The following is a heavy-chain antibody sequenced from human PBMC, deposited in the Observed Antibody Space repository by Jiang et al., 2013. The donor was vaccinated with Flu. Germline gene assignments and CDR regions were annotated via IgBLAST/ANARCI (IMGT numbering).Heavy chain of an antibody. Sequence: SGFTFSSYAMHWVRQAPGKGLEWWQLYHMMEAINTTQTPXRADSPSPETIPSNTLYLQMNSLRAEDTAVYYCARGDSMVRGVIIGGFDYWGQGTLVTVSS. V-gene: IGHV3-30-3*01. CDR2: YHMMEAI. J-gene: IGHJ4*02. D-gene: IGHD3-10*01. CDR3: ARGDSMVRGVIIGGFDY. CDR1: GFTFSSYA.